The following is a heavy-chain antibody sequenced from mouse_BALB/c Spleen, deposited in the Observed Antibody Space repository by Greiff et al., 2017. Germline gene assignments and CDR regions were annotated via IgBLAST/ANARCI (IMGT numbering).Heavy chain of an antibody. CDR2: IYPSDSYT. J-gene: IGHJ4*01. CDR3: TREGGNYAMDY. V-gene: IGHV1-69*02. Sequence: VQLQQSGAELVRPGASVKLSCKASGYTFTSYWINWVKQRPGQGLEWIGNIYPSDSYTNYNQKFKDKATLTVDKSSSTAYMQLSSPTSEDSAVYYCTREGGNYAMDYWGQGTSVTVSS. CDR1: GYTFTSYW.